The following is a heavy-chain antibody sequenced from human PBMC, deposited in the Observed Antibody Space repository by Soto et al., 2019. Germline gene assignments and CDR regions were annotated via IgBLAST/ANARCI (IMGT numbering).Heavy chain of an antibody. CDR1: GGSISSSNW. CDR2: IYHSGST. V-gene: IGHV4-4*02. J-gene: IGHJ6*02. CDR3: ARTVVVPAAMRYYYYYYGMDV. D-gene: IGHD2-2*01. Sequence: QVQLQESGPGLVKPSGTLSLTCAVSGGSISSSNWWSWVRQPPGKGLEWIGEIYHSGSTNYNPSLKSRVTISVDKSKNQVSLKLSSVTAADTAVYYCARTVVVPAAMRYYYYYYGMDVWGQGTTVTVSS.